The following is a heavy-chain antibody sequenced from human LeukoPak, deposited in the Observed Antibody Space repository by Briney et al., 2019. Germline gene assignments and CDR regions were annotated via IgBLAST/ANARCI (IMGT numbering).Heavy chain of an antibody. J-gene: IGHJ6*02. CDR1: GGTFSNYA. V-gene: IGHV1-69*04. CDR2: IIPILGIA. Sequence: SVKVSCKASGGTFSNYAISWVRQAPGQGLEWMGRIIPILGIADYAQKIPGRFTITADISTSTVYMELSSLRSEDTAVFYCARDGMVRGIIDYNGMDVWGQGTTVTVSS. CDR3: ARDGMVRGIIDYNGMDV. D-gene: IGHD3-10*01.